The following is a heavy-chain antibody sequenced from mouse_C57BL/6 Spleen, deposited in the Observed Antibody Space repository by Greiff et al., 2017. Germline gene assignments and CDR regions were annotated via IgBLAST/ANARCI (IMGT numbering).Heavy chain of an antibody. V-gene: IGHV1-76*01. CDR2: IYPGSGNT. Sequence: VQLQQSGAELVRPGASVKLSCKASGYTFTDYYINWVKQRPGQGLEWIARIYPGSGNTYYNEKFKGKATLTAEKSSSTAYMQLSSLTSEDSAVYFCARDLDGAMDYWGQGTSVTVSS. CDR1: GYTFTDYY. CDR3: ARDLDGAMDY. J-gene: IGHJ4*01.